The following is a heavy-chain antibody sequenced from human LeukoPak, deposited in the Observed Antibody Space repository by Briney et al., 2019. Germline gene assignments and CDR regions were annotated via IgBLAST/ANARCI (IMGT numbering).Heavy chain of an antibody. J-gene: IGHJ4*02. Sequence: ASVKVSCKGSGYTFTSYYMHWVREAPGQGLEGMGIFNPSGGSTSYAQKFQGRVTMTRDTSTSTVYMDLSSLRAEDTAVYYCARDRPLGDGSGSFDYWGQGTLVTVSS. CDR2: FNPSGGST. V-gene: IGHV1-46*01. D-gene: IGHD3-10*01. CDR3: ARDRPLGDGSGSFDY. CDR1: GYTFTSYY.